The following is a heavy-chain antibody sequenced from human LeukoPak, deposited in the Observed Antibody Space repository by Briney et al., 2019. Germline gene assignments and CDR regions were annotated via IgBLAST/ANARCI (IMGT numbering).Heavy chain of an antibody. J-gene: IGHJ6*03. CDR3: ARVIYGSGNSFGLYYYYYMDV. CDR1: GYTFTSYG. V-gene: IGHV1-18*01. CDR2: ISAYNGNS. D-gene: IGHD3-10*01. Sequence: ASVKVSCKASGYTFTSYGISWMRQAPGQGLEWMGWISAYNGNSNYAQKLQGRVTMTTDTSTSTAYMELRGLSSVTAADTAVYYCARVIYGSGNSFGLYYYYYMDVWGKGTTVTVSS.